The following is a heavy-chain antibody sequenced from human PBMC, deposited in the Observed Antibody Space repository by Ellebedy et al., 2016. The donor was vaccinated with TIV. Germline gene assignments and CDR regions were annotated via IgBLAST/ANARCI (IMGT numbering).Heavy chain of an antibody. CDR2: IIPLIGTA. V-gene: IGHV1-69*13. D-gene: IGHD2-21*02. Sequence: AASVKVSCKASGGTFSSYTFNWVRQAPGQGLEWMGGIIPLIGTANYARKFQGRVTITADESTSTAYMELSSLRSEDTAIYYCARDGGYCGGDCFYYFDYWGQGTLVTVSS. CDR1: GGTFSSYT. J-gene: IGHJ4*02. CDR3: ARDGGYCGGDCFYYFDY.